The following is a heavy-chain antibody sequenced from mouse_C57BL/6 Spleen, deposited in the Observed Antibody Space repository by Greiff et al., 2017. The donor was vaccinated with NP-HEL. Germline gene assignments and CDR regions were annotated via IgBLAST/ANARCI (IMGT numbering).Heavy chain of an antibody. D-gene: IGHD1-1*01. Sequence: QGQLQQPGAELVKPGASVKLSCKASGHTLTSYWVHWVKQRPGRGLEGNGRIDPNSGGTKYNEKFKSKATLTVDKPSSTAYMQLSSLTSEDSAVYYCARSATVVPRWYFDVWGTGTTVTVSS. CDR1: GHTLTSYW. J-gene: IGHJ1*03. CDR2: IDPNSGGT. V-gene: IGHV1-72*01. CDR3: ARSATVVPRWYFDV.